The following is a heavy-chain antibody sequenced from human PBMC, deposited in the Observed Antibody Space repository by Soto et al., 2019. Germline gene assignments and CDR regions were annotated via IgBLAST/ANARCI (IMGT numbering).Heavy chain of an antibody. J-gene: IGHJ4*02. D-gene: IGHD3-9*01. Sequence: GSLRLSCAASGLTVSSNYMSWVRQAPGKGLEWVSVLYSGGTTYYADSVKGRFTISRDNSKNMLYLQMNTLRAEDTAVYYCARDRGRYFDWLSNHFDYWGQGTLVTVSS. CDR1: GLTVSSNY. CDR3: ARDRGRYFDWLSNHFDY. V-gene: IGHV3-66*01. CDR2: LYSGGTT.